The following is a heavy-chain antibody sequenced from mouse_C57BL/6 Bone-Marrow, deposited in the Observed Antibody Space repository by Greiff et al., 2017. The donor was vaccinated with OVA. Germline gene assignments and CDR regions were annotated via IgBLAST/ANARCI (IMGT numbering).Heavy chain of an antibody. D-gene: IGHD1-1*01. J-gene: IGHJ2*01. V-gene: IGHV1-64*01. CDR2: IHPNSGST. CDR3: AKDITTVVAPYYFDY. CDR1: GYTFTSYW. Sequence: VQLQQPGAELVKPGASVKLSCKASGYTFTSYWMHWVKQRPGQGLEWIGMIHPNSGSTNYNEKFKSKATLTVDKSSSTASMQLSSLTSEDSAVYYCAKDITTVVAPYYFDYWGQGTTLTVSS.